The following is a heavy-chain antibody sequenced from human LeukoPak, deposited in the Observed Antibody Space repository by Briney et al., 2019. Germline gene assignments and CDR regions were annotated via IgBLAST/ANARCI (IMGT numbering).Heavy chain of an antibody. CDR1: GGSISSYY. CDR2: IYYSGST. D-gene: IGHD5-24*01. CDR3: ARVGGMTTINNAAFGI. J-gene: IGHJ3*02. V-gene: IGHV4-59*01. Sequence: SETLSLTCTVSGGSISSYYWSWIRQPPGKGLEWIGYIYYSGSTNYNPSLKSRVTISIDKSKKQFSLKLISVTAADTAIYYCARVGGMTTINNAAFGIWGQGTMVTVSS.